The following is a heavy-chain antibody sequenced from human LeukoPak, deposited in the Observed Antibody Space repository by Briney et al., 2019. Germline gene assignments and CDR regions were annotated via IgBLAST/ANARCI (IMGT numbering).Heavy chain of an antibody. CDR3: ARGSTVDTVATPLKY. CDR1: GYTFTSYG. V-gene: IGHV1-18*01. Sequence: ASVKVSCKASGYTFTSYGISWVRQAPGQGLEWMGWISAYNGNTNYAQKFQGRVTMTRSTSISTAYMELSSLRSEDTAVYYCARGSTVDTVATPLKYWGPGTLVTVSS. J-gene: IGHJ4*02. D-gene: IGHD5-12*01. CDR2: ISAYNGNT.